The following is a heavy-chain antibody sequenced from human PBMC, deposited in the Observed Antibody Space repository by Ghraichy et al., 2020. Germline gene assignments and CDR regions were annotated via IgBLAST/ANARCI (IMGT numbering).Heavy chain of an antibody. J-gene: IGHJ4*02. CDR1: GFTFDDYA. CDR3: AKDMRGGGATASRLYDSSGFDY. V-gene: IGHV3-9*01. CDR2: ISWNSGSI. D-gene: IGHD3-22*01. Sequence: GGSLRLSCAASGFTFDDYAMHWVRQAPGKGLEWVSGISWNSGSIGYADSVKGRFTISRDNAKNSLYLQMNSLRAEDTALYYCAKDMRGGGATASRLYDSSGFDYWGQGTLVTVSS.